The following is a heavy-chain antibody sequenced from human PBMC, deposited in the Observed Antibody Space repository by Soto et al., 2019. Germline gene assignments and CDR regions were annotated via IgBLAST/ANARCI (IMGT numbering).Heavy chain of an antibody. J-gene: IGHJ6*02. Sequence: GASVKVSCKASGGTFSSYAISWVRPAPGQGLEWMGGIIPIFGTANYAQKFQGRVTITADESTSTAYMELSSLRSEDTAVYYCARGYLEYYYYGMDVWGQGTTVTVSS. V-gene: IGHV1-69*13. CDR3: ARGYLEYYYYGMDV. CDR1: GGTFSSYA. CDR2: IIPIFGTA. D-gene: IGHD2-2*02.